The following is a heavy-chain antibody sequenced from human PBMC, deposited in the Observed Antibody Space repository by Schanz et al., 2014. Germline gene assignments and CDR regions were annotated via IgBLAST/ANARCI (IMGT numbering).Heavy chain of an antibody. V-gene: IGHV1-69*04. D-gene: IGHD5-18*01. J-gene: IGHJ6*02. CDR2: IIPILGIA. CDR1: GGTFSTYP. CDR3: ARGPSQGYSYGHNIGAYYYGMDV. Sequence: QVQVVQSGAEVKKPGSSMKVSCKASGGTFSTYPINWLRQAPGQGLEWMGRIIPILGIANYAQNFQGRVTITADKSTSTAYMELTSLRSEDTAVYYCARGPSQGYSYGHNIGAYYYGMDVWGQGTTVTVSS.